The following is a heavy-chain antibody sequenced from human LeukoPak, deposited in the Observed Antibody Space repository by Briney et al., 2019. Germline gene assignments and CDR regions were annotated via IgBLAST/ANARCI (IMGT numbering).Heavy chain of an antibody. CDR3: ARDAFVRDYSNSDY. J-gene: IGHJ4*02. D-gene: IGHD4-11*01. Sequence: ASVKVSCKASGYTFTGYYIHWVRQAPGQGLEWMGWINPNSGDTNYAQKFQGRVTMTRDTSISTAYMELSRLTSDDTAVYYCARDAFVRDYSNSDYWGQGTLVTVSS. CDR2: INPNSGDT. CDR1: GYTFTGYY. V-gene: IGHV1-2*02.